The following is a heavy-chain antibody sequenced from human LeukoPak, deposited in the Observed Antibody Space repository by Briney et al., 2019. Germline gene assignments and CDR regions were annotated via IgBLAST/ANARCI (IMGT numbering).Heavy chain of an antibody. CDR2: ISSSSSYI. D-gene: IGHD6-6*01. CDR1: GFTFSSYA. CDR3: ARVKQYSSSSDY. J-gene: IGHJ4*02. Sequence: KAGGSLRLSCAASGFTFSSYAMSWVRQAPGKGLEWVSSISSSSSYIYYADSVKGRFTISRDNAKNSLYLQMNSLRAEDTAVYYCARVKQYSSSSDYWGQGTLVTVSS. V-gene: IGHV3-21*01.